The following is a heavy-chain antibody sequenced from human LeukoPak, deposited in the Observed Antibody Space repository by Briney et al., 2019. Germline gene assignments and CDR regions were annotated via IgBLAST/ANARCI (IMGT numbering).Heavy chain of an antibody. V-gene: IGHV4-39*07. CDR2: IYYSGST. Sequence: TSETLSLTCTVSGGSISSSSYYWGWIRQPPGKGLEWIGSIYYSGSTYYNPSLKSRVIISVDTSKNQFSLKLSSVTAADTAVYYCARVSPHYGSGRPDYFDYWGQGTLVTVSS. CDR3: ARVSPHYGSGRPDYFDY. J-gene: IGHJ4*02. D-gene: IGHD3-10*01. CDR1: GGSISSSSYY.